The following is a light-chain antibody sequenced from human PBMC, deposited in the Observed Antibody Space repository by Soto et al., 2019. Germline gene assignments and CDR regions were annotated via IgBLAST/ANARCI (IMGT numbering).Light chain of an antibody. CDR3: QQYNAKAQA. CDR1: ESVKSW. J-gene: IGKJ1*01. Sequence: DIRMTQSPSTLSASVGDRVTITCRASESVKSWLAWYQQKPGKTPRPLIYEASTLESGVPSRFSGGGSGTEFTLTISSLQADDIATYCCQQYNAKAQAFGQGTKVEIK. V-gene: IGKV1-5*03. CDR2: EAS.